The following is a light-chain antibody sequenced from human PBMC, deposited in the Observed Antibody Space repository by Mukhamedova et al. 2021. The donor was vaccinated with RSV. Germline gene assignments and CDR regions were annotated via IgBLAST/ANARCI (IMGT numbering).Light chain of an antibody. V-gene: IGLV2-23*02. CDR2: DVN. CDR1: SSDVGVYNF. J-gene: IGLJ3*02. CDR3: CSYAGSTTWV. Sequence: GASSDVGVYNFVSWYQQHPGKAPKLMIYDVNKRPSGVSNRFSGSKSGSTASLTISELQAEDEADYYCCSYAGSTTWVFGEGP.